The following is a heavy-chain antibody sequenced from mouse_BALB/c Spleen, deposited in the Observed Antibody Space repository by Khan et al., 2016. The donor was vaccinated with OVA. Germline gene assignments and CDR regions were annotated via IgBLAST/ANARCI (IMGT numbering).Heavy chain of an antibody. CDR1: GFSLSSNG. J-gene: IGHJ4*01. D-gene: IGHD2-13*01. Sequence: VQLMESGPGLVAPSQSLSITCTVSGFSLSSNGVSWVRQPPGQGLEWLGVIWGGGSTNYHSTLKSRMIIRKDNSKSQVFLNMNSLQTDDTATYYCAKLTPDYYSMDYWGQGTSVTVSS. CDR3: AKLTPDYYSMDY. V-gene: IGHV2-3*01. CDR2: IWGGGST.